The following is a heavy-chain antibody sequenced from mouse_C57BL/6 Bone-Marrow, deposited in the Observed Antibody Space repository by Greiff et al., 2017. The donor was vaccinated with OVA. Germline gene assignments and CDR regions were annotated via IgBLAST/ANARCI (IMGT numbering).Heavy chain of an antibody. V-gene: IGHV1-19*01. CDR2: INPYNGGT. Sequence: EVQLQQSGPVLVKPGASVKMSCKASGYTFTDSYMNWVKQSHGKSLEWIGVINPYNGGTSYNQKFKGKATLTVDKSSSTAYMELNSLTSEDSAVYYCARGAYYGSYYFDYWGQGTTLTVSS. J-gene: IGHJ2*01. CDR3: ARGAYYGSYYFDY. CDR1: GYTFTDSY. D-gene: IGHD1-1*01.